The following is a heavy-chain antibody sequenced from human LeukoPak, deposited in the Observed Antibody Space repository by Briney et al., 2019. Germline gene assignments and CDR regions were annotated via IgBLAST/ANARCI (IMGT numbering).Heavy chain of an antibody. J-gene: IGHJ6*03. D-gene: IGHD3-3*02. CDR1: GGSVSSYY. CDR2: IHASGST. CDR3: ARQHSPHYYYYMDV. Sequence: ASETLSLTCTVSGGSVSSYYWNWIRQPPGKGLEWIGCIHASGSTNYNPSFKSRVTISVDTSKNQFSLKLSSVTAADTAVYYCARQHSPHYYYYMDVWDKGTTVTVSS. V-gene: IGHV4-4*09.